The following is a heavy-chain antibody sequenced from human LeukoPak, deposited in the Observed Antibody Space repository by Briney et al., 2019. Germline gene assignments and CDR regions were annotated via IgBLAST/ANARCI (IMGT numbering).Heavy chain of an antibody. V-gene: IGHV3-48*01. CDR1: GFTFSSYS. Sequence: PGGSLRLSCAASGFTFSSYSMNWVRQAPGKGLEWVSYISSSSTTIYYADSVKGRFTISRDNAKNSLYLQMNSLRAEDTAVYYCARDGFSRGSYLDYWGQGTLVTVSS. J-gene: IGHJ4*02. D-gene: IGHD1-26*01. CDR2: ISSSSTTI. CDR3: ARDGFSRGSYLDY.